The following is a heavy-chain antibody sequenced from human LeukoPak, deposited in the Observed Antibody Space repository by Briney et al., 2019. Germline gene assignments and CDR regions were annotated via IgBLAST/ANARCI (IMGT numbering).Heavy chain of an antibody. V-gene: IGHV4-4*07. Sequence: PSETLSLTCTVSSGSINNYYWNWIRQPAGRGLEWIGRISTSGSTIYNSSLRSRVTMSVDTSKNQFSLNLSSVTAADTAVYYCARVVPTNPWFDYWGQGTLVTVSS. J-gene: IGHJ4*02. D-gene: IGHD2-2*01. CDR3: ARVVPTNPWFDY. CDR2: ISTSGST. CDR1: SGSINNYY.